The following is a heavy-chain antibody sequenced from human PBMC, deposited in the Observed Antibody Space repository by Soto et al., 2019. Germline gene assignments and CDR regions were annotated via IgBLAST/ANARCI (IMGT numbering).Heavy chain of an antibody. CDR2: IDPSDSYT. J-gene: IGHJ6*02. CDR1: GYSFTSYW. Sequence: RASLKISCQGSGYSFTSYWISWVRQMPGKGLEWMGRIDPSDSYTNYSPSFQGHVTISADKSISTAYLQWSSLKASDTAMYYCARLVTTGGYYYYGMDVWGQGTTVTVSS. D-gene: IGHD4-17*01. CDR3: ARLVTTGGYYYYGMDV. V-gene: IGHV5-10-1*01.